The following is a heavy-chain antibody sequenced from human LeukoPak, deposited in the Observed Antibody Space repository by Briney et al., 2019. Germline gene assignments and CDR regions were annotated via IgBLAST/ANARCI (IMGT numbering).Heavy chain of an antibody. CDR1: GGSISSYS. D-gene: IGHD3-22*01. J-gene: IGHJ4*02. V-gene: IGHV4-59*08. CDR3: ARLIKEDYYDSSGYPDY. CDR2: IYYSGST. Sequence: SETLSLTCTVSGGSISSYSWSWIRQPPGKGLEWIGYIYYSGSTNYNPSLKSRVTISVDTSKNQFSLKLSSVTAADTAVYYCARLIKEDYYDSSGYPDYWGQGTLVTVSS.